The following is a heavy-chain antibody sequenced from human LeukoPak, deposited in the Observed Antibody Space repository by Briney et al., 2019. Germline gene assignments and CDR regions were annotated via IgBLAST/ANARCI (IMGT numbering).Heavy chain of an antibody. D-gene: IGHD1-1*01. V-gene: IGHV3-23*01. CDR2: ISNSGGNT. CDR3: AKEPYADHDDNWFDP. J-gene: IGHJ5*02. CDR1: GFTFSNAW. Sequence: GGSLRLSCAASGFTFSNAWMSWIRQAPGRGLEWVSSISNSGGNTFYTDSVKGRFTISRDQSKSTLYLQMNSLRVEDTAVYYCAKEPYADHDDNWFDPWGQGTLVTVSS.